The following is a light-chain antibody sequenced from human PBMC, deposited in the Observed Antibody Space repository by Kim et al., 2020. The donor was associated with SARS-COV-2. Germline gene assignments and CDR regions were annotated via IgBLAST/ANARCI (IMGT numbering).Light chain of an antibody. CDR2: LNRDGSH. J-gene: IGLJ2*01. Sequence: ASVKLTWPQGSGHSTSAIEWHQHQPDKGPRYLMKLNRDGSHIKGDGIPDRFSGSISGAERYLTISSLQSEDEADYYCQTWVTGIRIFGGGTKLTVL. CDR3: QTWVTGIRI. V-gene: IGLV4-69*01. CDR1: SGHSTSA.